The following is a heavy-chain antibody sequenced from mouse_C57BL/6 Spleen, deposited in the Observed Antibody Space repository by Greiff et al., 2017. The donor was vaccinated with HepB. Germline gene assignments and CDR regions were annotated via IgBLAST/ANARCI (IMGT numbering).Heavy chain of an antibody. Sequence: EVQLQESGTVLARPGASVKMSCKTSGYTFTSYWMHWVKQRPGQGLEWIGAIYPGNSDTSYNQKFKGKAKLTAVTSASTAYMELSSLTNEDSAVYYCVDGYDGGRFDYWGQGTTLTVSS. J-gene: IGHJ2*01. V-gene: IGHV1-5*01. CDR3: VDGYDGGRFDY. CDR2: IYPGNSDT. CDR1: GYTFTSYW. D-gene: IGHD2-2*01.